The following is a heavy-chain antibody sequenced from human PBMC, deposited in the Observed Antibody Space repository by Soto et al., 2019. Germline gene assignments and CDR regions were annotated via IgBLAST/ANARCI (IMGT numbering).Heavy chain of an antibody. CDR3: GRDLAVWDRIDYCYYGMDV. CDR2: IISSSRYI. CDR1: GFTFSNAW. J-gene: IGHJ6*02. Sequence: GWSLRLSSAASGFTFSNAWMNWVRQAPGKGLEWVSSIISSSRYIYYADSVKGRFTISRDNAKNSQHLQINSLSDEDTVVNYYGRDLAVWDRIDYCYYGMDVWGQGTTVTVSS. V-gene: IGHV3-21*01. D-gene: IGHD1-26*01.